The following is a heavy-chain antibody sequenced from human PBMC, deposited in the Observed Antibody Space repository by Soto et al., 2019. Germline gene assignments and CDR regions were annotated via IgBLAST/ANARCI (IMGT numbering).Heavy chain of an antibody. Sequence: RASVKVSCKVSGYTLTELSMHWVRQAPGKGLEWMGGFDPEDGETIYAQKFQGRVTMTEDTSTDTAYMELSSLRSEDTAVYYCATDSITTPAFDIWGQGTMVTVSS. J-gene: IGHJ3*02. CDR3: ATDSITTPAFDI. D-gene: IGHD4-4*01. V-gene: IGHV1-24*01. CDR2: FDPEDGET. CDR1: GYTLTELS.